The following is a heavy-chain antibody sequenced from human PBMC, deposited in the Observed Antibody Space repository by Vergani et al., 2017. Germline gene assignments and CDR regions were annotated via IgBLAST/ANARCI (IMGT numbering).Heavy chain of an antibody. D-gene: IGHD4-11*01. J-gene: IGHJ4*02. CDR1: GFSFRGHG. Sequence: QVHLVESGGGVVQPGRSLTLSCVASGFSFRGHGMHWVRQAPGKGLEWVAMISYDGDRRAYGDFAKGRFTISRDSSKTVYLQMNSLRVEDTAMYFCAKDLSYSNAWPHLDSRGQGTLVTVSS. CDR3: AKDLSYSNAWPHLDS. V-gene: IGHV3-30*18. CDR2: ISYDGDRR.